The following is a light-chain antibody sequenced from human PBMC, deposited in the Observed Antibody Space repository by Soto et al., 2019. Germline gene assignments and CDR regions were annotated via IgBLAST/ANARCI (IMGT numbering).Light chain of an antibody. Sequence: QSVLTQPPSVSEAPGQRVTISCTGSSSNIGAGYEAHWYQQVPGTAPKLLIYENNNRPSGVPDRFSGSKSGTSASLAITGLQASDEAEYYCQSYESSLSGYVFGTGTKLTVL. V-gene: IGLV1-40*01. J-gene: IGLJ1*01. CDR3: QSYESSLSGYV. CDR1: SSNIGAGYE. CDR2: ENN.